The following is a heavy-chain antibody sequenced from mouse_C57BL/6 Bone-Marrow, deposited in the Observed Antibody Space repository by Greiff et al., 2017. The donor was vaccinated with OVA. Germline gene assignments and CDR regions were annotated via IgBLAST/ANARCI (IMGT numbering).Heavy chain of an antibody. CDR2: IYPGSGST. CDR3: ARSGTTVVAFDD. J-gene: IGHJ2*01. CDR1: GYTFTSYW. D-gene: IGHD1-1*01. V-gene: IGHV1-55*01. Sequence: VQLQQPGAELVKPGASVKMSCKASGYTFTSYWITWVKQRPGQGLEWIGDIYPGSGSTNYNEKFKSKATLTVDTSSSTAYMQLSSLTSEDSAVYYCARSGTTVVAFDDWGQGTTLTVSS.